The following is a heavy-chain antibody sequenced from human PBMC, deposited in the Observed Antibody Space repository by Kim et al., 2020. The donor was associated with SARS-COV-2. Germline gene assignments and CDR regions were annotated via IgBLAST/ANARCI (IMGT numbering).Heavy chain of an antibody. CDR2: ISYDGSNK. V-gene: IGHV3-30*18. J-gene: IGHJ4*03. CDR1: GFTFSSYG. Sequence: GGSLRLSCAASGFTFSSYGMHWVRQAPGKGLEWVAVISYDGSNKYYADSVKGRFTISRDNSKNTLYLQMNSLRAEDTAVYYCAKAVHYYGSGSYFDYWG. D-gene: IGHD3-10*01. CDR3: AKAVHYYGSGSYFDY.